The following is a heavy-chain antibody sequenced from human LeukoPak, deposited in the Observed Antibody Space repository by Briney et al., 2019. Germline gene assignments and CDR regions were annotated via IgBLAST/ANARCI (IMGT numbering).Heavy chain of an antibody. CDR1: GGSISSYY. CDR3: ARLEDR. J-gene: IGHJ4*02. Sequence: PSETLSLTCTVSGGSISSYYWSWIRQPPGKGLEWIGSIYYSGSTYYNPSLKSRVTISVDTSKNQFSLKLSSVTAADTAVYYCARLEDRWGQGTLVTVSS. V-gene: IGHV4-59*05. CDR2: IYYSGST. D-gene: IGHD2-15*01.